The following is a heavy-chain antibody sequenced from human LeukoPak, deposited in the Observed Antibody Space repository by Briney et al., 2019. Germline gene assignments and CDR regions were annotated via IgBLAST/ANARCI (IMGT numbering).Heavy chain of an antibody. CDR1: GGSISSGGYY. V-gene: IGHV4-30-2*01. Sequence: PSETLSLTCTVSGGSISSGGYYWSWIRQPPGKGLEWIGYIYHSGSTYYNPSLKSRVTISVDRSKNQFSLKLSSVTAADTAVYYCARAPYYYGCWFDPWGQGTLVTVSS. D-gene: IGHD3-10*01. CDR3: ARAPYYYGCWFDP. CDR2: IYHSGST. J-gene: IGHJ5*02.